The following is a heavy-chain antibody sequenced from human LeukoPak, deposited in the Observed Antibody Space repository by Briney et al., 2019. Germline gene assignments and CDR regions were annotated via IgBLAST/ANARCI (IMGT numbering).Heavy chain of an antibody. V-gene: IGHV1-2*02. Sequence: ASVKVSCKASGCTFTAYYMHWVRQAPGQGLEWVGWINPNSGGTNSAQNFQGRVTMTRDTSISTAYMELSRLRSDDTAVYYCAREDLYYYDSSGSEYFQHWGQGTLVTVSS. CDR3: AREDLYYYDSSGSEYFQH. CDR2: INPNSGGT. D-gene: IGHD3-22*01. J-gene: IGHJ1*01. CDR1: GCTFTAYY.